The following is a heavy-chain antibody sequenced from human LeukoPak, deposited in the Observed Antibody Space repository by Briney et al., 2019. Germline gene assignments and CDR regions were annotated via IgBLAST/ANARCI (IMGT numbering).Heavy chain of an antibody. CDR3: AKPRIPVAGTDLDF. D-gene: IGHD6-19*01. CDR1: GFTFSSYG. J-gene: IGHJ4*02. V-gene: IGHV3-30*18. Sequence: GRSLRLSCAASGFTFSSYGMHWVRQAPGKGLEWVAVISYDGSNKYYADSVKGRFTISRDNSKNTLYLQMNSLRAEDTAMYYCAKPRIPVAGTDLDFWGQGTLVTVSS. CDR2: ISYDGSNK.